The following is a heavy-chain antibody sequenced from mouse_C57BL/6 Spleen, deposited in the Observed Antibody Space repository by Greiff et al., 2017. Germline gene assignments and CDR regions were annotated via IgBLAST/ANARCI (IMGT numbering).Heavy chain of an antibody. V-gene: IGHV1-64*01. CDR2: IHPNSGST. Sequence: QVHVKQPGAELVKPGASVKLSCKASGYTFTSYWMHWVKQRPGQGLEWIGMIHPNSGSTNYNEKFKSKATLTVDKSSSTAYMQLSSLTSEDSAVYYCARSGDYLPLYWGQGTTLTVSS. J-gene: IGHJ2*01. CDR3: ARSGDYLPLY. D-gene: IGHD2-4*01. CDR1: GYTFTSYW.